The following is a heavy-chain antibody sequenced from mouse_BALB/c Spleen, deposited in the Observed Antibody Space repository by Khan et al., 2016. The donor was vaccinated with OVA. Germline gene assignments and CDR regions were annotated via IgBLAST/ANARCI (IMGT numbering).Heavy chain of an antibody. CDR3: ARKDYYDYDPFPH. CDR2: INYSGNT. Sequence: EVQLQESGPGLVKPSQSLSLTCTVTGYSITSEYAWNWIRQFPGNKLEWMGYINYSGNTRFNPSLKSRTSITRDTSKNQFFLQLNSVTTEDTATYYCARKDYYDYDPFPHWGQGTLVTVSA. J-gene: IGHJ3*01. D-gene: IGHD2-4*01. V-gene: IGHV3-2*02. CDR1: GYSITSEYA.